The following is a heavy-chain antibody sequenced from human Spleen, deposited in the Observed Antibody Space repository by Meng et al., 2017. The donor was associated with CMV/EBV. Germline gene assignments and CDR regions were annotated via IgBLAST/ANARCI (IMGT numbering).Heavy chain of an antibody. D-gene: IGHD5-18*01. CDR2: INHSGDT. J-gene: IGHJ4*02. V-gene: IGHV4-34*01. Sequence: AVHGGPFSGHYWSWIRQLPGKGLEWIGDINHSGDTNYNPSLKSRVTISVDTSKNQFSLNLTSMTAADTAAYYCARQRGYTLYYFEYWGQGTLVTVSS. CDR1: GGPFSGHY. CDR3: ARQRGYTLYYFEY.